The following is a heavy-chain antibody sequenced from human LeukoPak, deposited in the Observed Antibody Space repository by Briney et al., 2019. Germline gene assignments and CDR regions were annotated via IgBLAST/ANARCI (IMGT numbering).Heavy chain of an antibody. CDR1: GFTFSSYW. Sequence: GSLRLSCAASGFTFSSYWMSWVRQAPGKGLEWVANIKQDGSEKCYVDSVKGRFTISRDNAKNSLYLQMNSLRAEDTAVYYCARELAVAGTVYYYYYGMDVWGQGTTVTVSS. CDR2: IKQDGSEK. D-gene: IGHD6-19*01. J-gene: IGHJ6*02. CDR3: ARELAVAGTVYYYYYGMDV. V-gene: IGHV3-7*01.